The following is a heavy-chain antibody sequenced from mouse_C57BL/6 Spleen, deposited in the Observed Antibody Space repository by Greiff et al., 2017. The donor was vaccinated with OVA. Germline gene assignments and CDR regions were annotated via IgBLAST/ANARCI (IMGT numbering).Heavy chain of an antibody. CDR3: ARGEATAQAWFAD. Sequence: QVTLKESGPGLLQPSQTLSLTCSFSGFSLSTFGMGVGWIRQPSGKGLEWLAHIWWDDDKYYNPALKSRLTISKATSKNQVFRKVANVDTADTATYSCARGEATAQAWFADWGKGTLVTVSA. D-gene: IGHD3-2*02. CDR1: GFSLSTFGMG. CDR2: IWWDDDK. J-gene: IGHJ3*01. V-gene: IGHV8-8*01.